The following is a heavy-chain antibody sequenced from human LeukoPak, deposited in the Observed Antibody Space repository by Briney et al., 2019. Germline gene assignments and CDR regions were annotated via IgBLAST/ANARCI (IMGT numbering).Heavy chain of an antibody. CDR3: ARDPTRRFGEFSEYYYYMDV. J-gene: IGHJ6*03. CDR2: ISSSGSTI. Sequence: PGGSLRLSCAASGFTFSDYYMSWIRQAPGKGLEWVSYISSSGSTIYYADSVKGRFTISRDNAKNSLYLQMNSLRAEHTAVYYCARDPTRRFGEFSEYYYYMDVWGKGTTVTISS. D-gene: IGHD3-10*01. V-gene: IGHV3-11*04. CDR1: GFTFSDYY.